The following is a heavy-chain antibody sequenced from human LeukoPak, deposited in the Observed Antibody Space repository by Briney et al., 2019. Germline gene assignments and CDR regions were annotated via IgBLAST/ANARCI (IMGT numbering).Heavy chain of an antibody. J-gene: IGHJ4*02. V-gene: IGHV4-39*07. CDR1: GGSISSSSYY. CDR2: IYYSGST. Sequence: PSETLYFTCAASGGSISSSSYYWGWIRQPPGKGLEWIGSIYYSGSTYYNPSLKSRVTISVDTSKNQFSLKLSSVTAADTAVYYCARDRYYEPLDYWGQGTLVTVST. CDR3: ARDRYYEPLDY. D-gene: IGHD3-22*01.